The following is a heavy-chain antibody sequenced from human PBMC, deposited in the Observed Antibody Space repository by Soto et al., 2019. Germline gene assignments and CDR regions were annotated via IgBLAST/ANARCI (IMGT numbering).Heavy chain of an antibody. J-gene: IGHJ4*02. CDR1: GYTFTSYA. CDR3: ARESRYCSGGSCYFLPGIDY. Sequence: ASVKVSCKASGYTFTSYAMHWVRQAPGQRLEWMGWINAGNGNTNYSQKFQGRVTITRDTSASTAYMELSSLRSEDTAVYYCARESRYCSGGSCYFLPGIDYWGRGTLVTVSS. V-gene: IGHV1-3*01. D-gene: IGHD2-15*01. CDR2: INAGNGNT.